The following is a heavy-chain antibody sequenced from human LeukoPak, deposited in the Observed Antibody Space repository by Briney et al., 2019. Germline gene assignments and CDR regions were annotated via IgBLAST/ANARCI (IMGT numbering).Heavy chain of an antibody. D-gene: IGHD3-9*01. Sequence: SETLSLTCTVSGYSISSGYYWGWIRQPPGKGLEWIGSIYHSGSTYYNPSLKSRVTISVDTSKNQFSLKLSSVTAADTAVYYCARGFEASSDAFDIWGQGTMVTVSS. V-gene: IGHV4-38-2*02. J-gene: IGHJ3*02. CDR3: ARGFEASSDAFDI. CDR2: IYHSGST. CDR1: GYSISSGYY.